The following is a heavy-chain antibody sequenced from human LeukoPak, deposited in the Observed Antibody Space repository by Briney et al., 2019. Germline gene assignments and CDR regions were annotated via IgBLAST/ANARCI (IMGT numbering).Heavy chain of an antibody. CDR2: INHSGST. J-gene: IGHJ4*02. CDR1: GGSFSGYY. V-gene: IGHV4-34*01. Sequence: PSETLSLTCAVYGGSFSGYYWSWIRQPPGKGLEWIGEINHSGSTNYNPSLKSRVTISVDTSKNQFSLKLSSVTAADTAVYYCARGSVLSKTAVDLLLWFGDFFDYWGQETLVTVSS. D-gene: IGHD3-10*01. CDR3: ARGSVLSKTAVDLLLWFGDFFDY.